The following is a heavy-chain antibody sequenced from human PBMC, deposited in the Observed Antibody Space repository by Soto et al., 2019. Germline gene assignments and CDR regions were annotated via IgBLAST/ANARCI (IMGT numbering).Heavy chain of an antibody. J-gene: IGHJ6*02. D-gene: IGHD6-6*01. CDR1: GYTFTSYG. CDR2: ISAYNGNT. V-gene: IGHV1-18*04. Sequence: ASVKVSCKASGYTFTSYGISWVSQAPGQGLEWMGWISAYNGNTNYAQKLQGRVTMTTDTSTSTAYMELRSLRSDDTAVYYCARAGASRAARNYYSGMDVWAQGTTVTVSS. CDR3: ARAGASRAARNYYSGMDV.